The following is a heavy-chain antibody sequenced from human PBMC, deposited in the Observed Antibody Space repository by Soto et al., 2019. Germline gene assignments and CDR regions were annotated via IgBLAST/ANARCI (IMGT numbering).Heavy chain of an antibody. CDR2: IYPGDSDT. CDR3: ARLKSIVGATAFDY. D-gene: IGHD1-26*01. CDR1: GYSFTSYL. J-gene: IGHJ4*02. Sequence: GESLKISCKGSGYSFTSYLICWVRQMPGNGLEWMGIIYPGDSDTRYSPSFQGQVTISAHKSIRTAYLQSSSLKASDNAMYYCARLKSIVGATAFDYWGQGTLVTVSS. V-gene: IGHV5-51*01.